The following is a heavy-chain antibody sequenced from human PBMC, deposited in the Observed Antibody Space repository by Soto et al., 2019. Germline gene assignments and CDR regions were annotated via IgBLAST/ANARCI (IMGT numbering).Heavy chain of an antibody. J-gene: IGHJ3*02. CDR1: GGSVSSGSYY. Sequence: QVQLQESGPGLVKPSETLSLTCTVSGGSVSSGSYYWSWIRQPPGKGLEWIGYIYYSGSTNYNPSLKSRVTISVDTSKNQFSLKLSSVTAADTAVYYCARDRIAAADDAFDIWGQGTMVTVSS. V-gene: IGHV4-61*01. CDR3: ARDRIAAADDAFDI. CDR2: IYYSGST. D-gene: IGHD6-13*01.